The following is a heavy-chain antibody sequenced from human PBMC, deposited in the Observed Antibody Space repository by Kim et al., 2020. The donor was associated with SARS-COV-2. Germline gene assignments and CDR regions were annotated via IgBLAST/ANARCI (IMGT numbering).Heavy chain of an antibody. CDR1: GFTFSDYY. D-gene: IGHD5-12*01. CDR2: XXSSGSTI. CDR3: XGDGVXGYEXYNWXXP. J-gene: IGHJ5*02. V-gene: IGHV3-11*01. Sequence: GGSLRLSCAASGFTFSDYYMSWIRQAPGKGLXXVSYXXSSGSTIYYADSVKGRXXNSRXXAKNSLYLXXNSLRXADTAVYYCXGDGVXGYEXYNWXXPWGXXTLVXVSS.